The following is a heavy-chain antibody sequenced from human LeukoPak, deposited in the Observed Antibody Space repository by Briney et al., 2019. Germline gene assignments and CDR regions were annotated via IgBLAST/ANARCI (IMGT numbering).Heavy chain of an antibody. D-gene: IGHD5-12*01. CDR2: IYHSGST. CDR3: ARALTQVRLFDY. Sequence: SETLSLTCTVSGGSISSGGYYWSWIRQPPGKGLEWIGYIYHSGSTHYNPSLKSRVTISVDRSKNQFSLKLSSVTAADTAVYYCARALTQVRLFDYWGQGTLVTVSS. CDR1: GGSISSGGYY. J-gene: IGHJ4*02. V-gene: IGHV4-30-2*01.